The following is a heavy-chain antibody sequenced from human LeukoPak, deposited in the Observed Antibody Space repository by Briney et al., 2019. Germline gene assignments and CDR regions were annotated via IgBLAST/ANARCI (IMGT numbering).Heavy chain of an antibody. V-gene: IGHV1-69*13. Sequence: ASVKVSCKASGGTFSSYAISWVRQAPGQGLEWMGGIIPIFGTANYAQKFQGRVTIIADESTSTAYMELSSLRSEDTAVYYCARTTTRGGYTYGYYYYGMDVWGQGTTVTVSS. J-gene: IGHJ6*02. CDR1: GGTFSSYA. CDR3: ARTTTRGGYTYGYYYYGMDV. D-gene: IGHD5-18*01. CDR2: IIPIFGTA.